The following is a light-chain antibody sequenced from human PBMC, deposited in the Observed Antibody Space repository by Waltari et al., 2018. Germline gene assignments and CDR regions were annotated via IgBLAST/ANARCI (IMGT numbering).Light chain of an antibody. CDR3: GTWDSSLSGAV. CDR1: SSNIGNNY. Sequence: QSVLTQPPSVSAAPGPRVTISCSGGSSNIGNNYVSWYRQFPGTAPKLLISEDGERPPGIPGRFSGSKSGTSATLDITGLQAGDEADYYCGTWDSSLSGAVFGGGTHLTVL. CDR2: EDG. V-gene: IGLV1-51*02. J-gene: IGLJ7*01.